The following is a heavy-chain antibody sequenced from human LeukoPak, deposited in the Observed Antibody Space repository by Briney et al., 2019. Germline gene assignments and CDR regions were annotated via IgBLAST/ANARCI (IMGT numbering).Heavy chain of an antibody. CDR3: ARNPPGIVGAPTHYCYYMDV. D-gene: IGHD1-26*01. CDR1: GFTFTSYW. J-gene: IGHJ6*03. Sequence: GGSLRLSCAASGFTFTSYWMSWVRQAPGKGLQWVANIKPDGSEKNYVDSVKGRFSISRDNATNSLYLQMNSLTAEDTAVYYCARNPPGIVGAPTHYCYYMDVWGRGTTVTISS. CDR2: IKPDGSEK. V-gene: IGHV3-7*01.